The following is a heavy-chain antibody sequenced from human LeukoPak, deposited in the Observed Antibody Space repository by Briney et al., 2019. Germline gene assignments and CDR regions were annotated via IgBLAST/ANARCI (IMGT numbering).Heavy chain of an antibody. D-gene: IGHD4-11*01. Sequence: PGGCLLRCCTASGFTFHSYVMNWVRQAPGKGLEWVSGIGAGGTFTYYADSVKGRFTIFRDNSRNTLYLQMNSLRDDDTAVYYCAKDHDYTTYWYYFDYGGGGPGDTVSS. CDR1: GFTFHSYV. V-gene: IGHV3-23*01. CDR2: IGAGGTFT. CDR3: AKDHDYTTYWYYFDY. J-gene: IGHJ4*02.